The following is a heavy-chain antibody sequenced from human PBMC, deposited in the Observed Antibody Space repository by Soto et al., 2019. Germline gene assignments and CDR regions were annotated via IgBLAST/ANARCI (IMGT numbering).Heavy chain of an antibody. Sequence: QVQLVQSGAEVKKPGASVKVSCKASGYTFTSYDINWVRQATGQGLEWMGWMNPNSGNTGYAQKFQGRVTMTRNTSISTAYLQLSSLRSEGTAVYYCARGPGSWYYYYMDVWGKGTTVTVSS. D-gene: IGHD6-13*01. CDR2: MNPNSGNT. V-gene: IGHV1-8*01. CDR1: GYTFTSYD. J-gene: IGHJ6*03. CDR3: ARGPGSWYYYYMDV.